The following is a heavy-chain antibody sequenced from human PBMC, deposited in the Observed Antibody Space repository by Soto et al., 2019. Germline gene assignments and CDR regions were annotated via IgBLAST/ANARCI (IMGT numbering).Heavy chain of an antibody. CDR3: AREGWKVYSYEGGMDV. J-gene: IGHJ6*02. CDR1: GYTFTGYY. Sequence: ASVKVSCKASGYTFTGYYMPWVRQAPGQGLEWMGWINPNSGGTNYAQKFQGRVTMTRDTSISTAYMELSRLRSDDTAVYYCAREGWKVYSYEGGMDVWGQGTTVTVS. D-gene: IGHD5-18*01. V-gene: IGHV1-2*02. CDR2: INPNSGGT.